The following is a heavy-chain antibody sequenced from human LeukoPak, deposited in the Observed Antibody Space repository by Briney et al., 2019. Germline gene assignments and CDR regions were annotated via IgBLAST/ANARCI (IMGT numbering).Heavy chain of an antibody. CDR3: ARERTDHRASIAAHYDAFDI. CDR1: GGSISSYY. V-gene: IGHV4-4*07. J-gene: IGHJ3*02. Sequence: SETLSLTCTVSGGSISSYYWSWIRQPAGKGLEWIGRIYTSGSTNYNPSLKSRVTMSVDTSKNQFSLKLSSVTAADTAVYYCARERTDHRASIAAHYDAFDIWGQGTMVTVSS. CDR2: IYTSGST. D-gene: IGHD6-6*01.